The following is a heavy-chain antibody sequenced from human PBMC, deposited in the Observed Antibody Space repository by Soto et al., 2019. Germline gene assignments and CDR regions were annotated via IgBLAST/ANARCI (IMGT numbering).Heavy chain of an antibody. J-gene: IGHJ4*02. CDR1: GFSISSGDW. CDR3: ARLVYDTRLNYMYFDF. Sequence: ADTLSLSCAVSGFSISSGDWWTWVRQTPQRGLEYIGEIFHDGTANYYPSFERRVAISVDTSKNQFSLKLTSVTAADTAIYFCARLVYDTRLNYMYFDFWGQGALVTVS. D-gene: IGHD3-10*01. CDR2: IFHDGTA. V-gene: IGHV4-4*01.